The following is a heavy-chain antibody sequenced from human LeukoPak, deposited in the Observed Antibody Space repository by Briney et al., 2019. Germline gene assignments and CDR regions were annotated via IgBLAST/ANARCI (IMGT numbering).Heavy chain of an antibody. V-gene: IGHV4-34*01. CDR2: INHSGST. D-gene: IGHD3-22*01. J-gene: IGHJ4*02. CDR1: GGSFSGYY. Sequence: SETLSLTCAVYGGSFSGYYWSWIRQPPGKGLEWIGEINHSGSTNYNPSLKSRVTISVDTSKNQFSLKLSSVTAADTAVYHCARGYYYDSIWGQGTLVTVSS. CDR3: ARGYYYDSI.